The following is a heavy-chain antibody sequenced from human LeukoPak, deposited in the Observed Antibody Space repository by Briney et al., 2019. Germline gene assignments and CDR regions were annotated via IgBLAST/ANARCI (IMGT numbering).Heavy chain of an antibody. D-gene: IGHD3-10*01. CDR1: GGSISSGGYY. CDR3: ARVGITMVRGVIGGSPQNGNWFDP. CDR2: IDYSGST. J-gene: IGHJ5*02. Sequence: PSQTLSLTCTVSGGSISSGGYYWSWIRQHPGKGLEWIGYIDYSGSTYYNPSLKSRVTISVDTSKNQFSLKLSSVTAADTAVYYCARVGITMVRGVIGGSPQNGNWFDPWGQGTLVTVSS. V-gene: IGHV4-31*03.